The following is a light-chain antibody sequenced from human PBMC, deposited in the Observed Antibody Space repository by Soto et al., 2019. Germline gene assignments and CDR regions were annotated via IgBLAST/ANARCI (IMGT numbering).Light chain of an antibody. CDR3: CSYAGSYTYV. Sequence: SAPTQPPPLSGAPGQSVTLSCPGNSSDVGGYNYVSWYQQHPGKAPKLMIYDVSKRPSGVPDRFSGSKSGNTASLTISGLQAEDEADYYCCSYAGSYTYVFGTGTKVTVL. V-gene: IGLV2-11*01. J-gene: IGLJ1*01. CDR1: SSDVGGYNY. CDR2: DVS.